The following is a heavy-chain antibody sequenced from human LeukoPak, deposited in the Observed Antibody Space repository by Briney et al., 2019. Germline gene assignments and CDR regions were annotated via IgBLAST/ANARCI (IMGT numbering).Heavy chain of an antibody. CDR3: AKRSGYTTGWFFDF. CDR2: ISGSGDNT. J-gene: IGHJ4*02. Sequence: GSLRLSCAASGFSFSSYAMSWVRQAPRKGLEWVSSISGSGDNTYYAESVKGRFTISRDNSKNTLFLQMNSLRAEDTAVFYCAKRSGYTTGWFFDFWGQGTLVTVSS. D-gene: IGHD6-19*01. V-gene: IGHV3-23*01. CDR1: GFSFSSYA.